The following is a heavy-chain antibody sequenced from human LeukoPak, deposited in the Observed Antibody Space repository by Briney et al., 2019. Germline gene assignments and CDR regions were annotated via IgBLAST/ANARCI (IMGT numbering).Heavy chain of an antibody. V-gene: IGHV3-7*01. CDR1: GFIFTNYF. CDR3: ARDRDSGDYTAAPGDY. J-gene: IGHJ4*02. D-gene: IGHD4-17*01. Sequence: GGSLRLSCAASGFIFTNYFMSWVRQAPGKGLEWVASIKHDGSEKYYVDSVKGRFTISRDSAKNSLYLQMNSLRDEDTAVYYCARDRDSGDYTAAPGDYWGQGTLVIVSS. CDR2: IKHDGSEK.